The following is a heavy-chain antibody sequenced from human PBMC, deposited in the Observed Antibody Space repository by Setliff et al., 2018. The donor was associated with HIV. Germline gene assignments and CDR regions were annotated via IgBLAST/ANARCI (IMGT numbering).Heavy chain of an antibody. CDR2: ISAYDGDT. CDR1: NYTFTNYA. Sequence: ASVKVSCKASNYTFTNYAITWVRQAPGQRPEWMGWISAYDGDTKYAQKFHNRLSMTADTSTTTAYIELRGLTSDDTGVYYCARVGLSAVPFPTVYWGQGTLVTVSS. J-gene: IGHJ4*02. CDR3: ARVGLSAVPFPTVY. D-gene: IGHD4-4*01. V-gene: IGHV1-18*01.